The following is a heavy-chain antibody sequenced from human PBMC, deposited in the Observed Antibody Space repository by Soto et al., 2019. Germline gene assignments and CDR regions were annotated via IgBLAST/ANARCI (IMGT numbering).Heavy chain of an antibody. CDR2: ISAYNGNT. V-gene: IGHV1-18*01. D-gene: IGHD3-3*01. CDR3: ATARYYDFWSGYYAYYYYYMDV. CDR1: GYTFTSYG. Sequence: GASVKVSCKASGYTFTSYGISWVRQAPGQGLEWMGWISAYNGNTNYAQKLQGRVTMTTDTSTSTAYMELSSLRSEDTAVYYCATARYYDFWSGYYAYYYYYMDVWGKGTTVTVSS. J-gene: IGHJ6*03.